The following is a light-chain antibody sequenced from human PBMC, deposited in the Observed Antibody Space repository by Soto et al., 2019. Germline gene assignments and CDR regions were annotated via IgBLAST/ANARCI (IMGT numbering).Light chain of an antibody. J-gene: IGKJ3*01. Sequence: DIQMTQSPSSLSASVGDRVTITCRASQFINTYLNWYLQKPGRAPKLLIFAASNLHSGVPSRFSGRGSGTYFTLTISSLQPEDFATYYCQQSYRSPTFGPGTKVDLK. CDR2: AAS. V-gene: IGKV1-39*01. CDR3: QQSYRSPT. CDR1: QFINTY.